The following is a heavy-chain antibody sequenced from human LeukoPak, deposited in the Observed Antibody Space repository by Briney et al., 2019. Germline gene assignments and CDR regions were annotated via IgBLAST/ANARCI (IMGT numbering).Heavy chain of an antibody. V-gene: IGHV3-23*01. CDR3: ARDKDVYYFDY. D-gene: IGHD5-24*01. J-gene: IGHJ4*02. CDR1: GFTFSSYA. CDR2: ISGSGGST. Sequence: GGSLRLSCAASGFTFSSYAMSRVRQAPGKGLEWVSAISGSGGSTYYADSVKGRFTISRDNSKNTLYLQMDSLRAEDTAVYYCARDKDVYYFDYWGQGTLVTASS.